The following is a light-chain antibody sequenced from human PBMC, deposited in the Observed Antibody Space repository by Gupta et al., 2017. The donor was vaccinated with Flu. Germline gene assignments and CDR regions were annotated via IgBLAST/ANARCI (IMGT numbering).Light chain of an antibody. V-gene: IGLV7-46*01. CDR3: LLSCSGTWV. CDR2: DTS. Sequence: SNVAVNSDHHPYRFQQKHGPAPRTLIADTSNKRTSTPARFSGSLLGGKAALTLSGGQPEDEDEYYCLLSCSGTWVFGGGTKLTVL. J-gene: IGLJ3*02. CDR1: NVAVNSDHH.